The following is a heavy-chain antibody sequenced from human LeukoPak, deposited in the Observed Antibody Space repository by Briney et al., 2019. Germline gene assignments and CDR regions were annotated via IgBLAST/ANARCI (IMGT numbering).Heavy chain of an antibody. V-gene: IGHV3-23*01. CDR2: ISGSGGST. J-gene: IGHJ3*02. CDR3: AKAHRYNWITDAFDI. CDR1: GFTFSSYA. D-gene: IGHD1-20*01. Sequence: PGGSLRLSCAASGFTFSSYAMSWVRQAPGKGLEWVSAISGSGGSTYYADSVKGRFTISRDSSKNTLYLQMNSLRAEDTAVYYCAKAHRYNWITDAFDIWGQGTMVTVSS.